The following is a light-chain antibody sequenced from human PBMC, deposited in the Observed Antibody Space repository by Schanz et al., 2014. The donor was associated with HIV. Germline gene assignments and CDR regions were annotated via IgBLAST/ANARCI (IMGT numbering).Light chain of an antibody. CDR3: QQSYSATPYT. Sequence: DIQMTQSPSSLSAFVGDTVSITCRASQTISISLNWYQQKPGKAPQLLIYDASLLHTGVPSRFSGSGSGTHFTLTITSLLFEDFATYYCQQSYSATPYTFGQGTRLEIK. CDR1: QTISIS. CDR2: DAS. V-gene: IGKV1-39*01. J-gene: IGKJ2*01.